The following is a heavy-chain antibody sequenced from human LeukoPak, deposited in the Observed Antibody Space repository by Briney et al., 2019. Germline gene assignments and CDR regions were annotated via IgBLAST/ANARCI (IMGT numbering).Heavy chain of an antibody. V-gene: IGHV3-64*01. J-gene: IGHJ5*02. Sequence: GGSLRLSCAASGFTFSSYAMHWVRQAPGKGLEYVSAISSNGGSTYYANSVKGRFTISRDNSKNTLYLQMGSLRAEDMAVYYYARGPSSGYYYGWFDPWGQGTLVTVSS. CDR3: ARGPSSGYYYGWFDP. CDR2: ISSNGGST. CDR1: GFTFSSYA. D-gene: IGHD3-22*01.